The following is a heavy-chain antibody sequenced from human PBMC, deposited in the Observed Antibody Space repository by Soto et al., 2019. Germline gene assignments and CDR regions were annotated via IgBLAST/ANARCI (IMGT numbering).Heavy chain of an antibody. CDR3: ASPTTRTGRYFGNDAFDI. D-gene: IGHD1-26*01. CDR1: GFTFSSYW. CDR2: IKQDGSEK. Sequence: GGSLRLSCAASGFTFSSYWMSWVRQAPGKGLEWVANIKQDGSEKYYVDSVKGRFTISRDNAKNSLYLQMNSLRAEDTAVYYCASPTTRTGRYFGNDAFDIWGQGTMVTVSS. J-gene: IGHJ3*02. V-gene: IGHV3-7*01.